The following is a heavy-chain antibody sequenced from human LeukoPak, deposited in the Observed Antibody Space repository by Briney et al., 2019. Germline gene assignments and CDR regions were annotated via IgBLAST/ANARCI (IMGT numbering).Heavy chain of an antibody. CDR2: IYYSGST. V-gene: IGHV4-59*01. Sequence: SETLSLTCTVSGGSISSYYWSWIRQPPGKGLEWIGYIYYSGSTNYNPSLNSRVTISVDTSKNQFSLKLSSVTAADTAVYYCARQGRAYGDYRWFPFDYWGQGTLVTVSS. CDR1: GGSISSYY. D-gene: IGHD4-17*01. J-gene: IGHJ4*02. CDR3: ARQGRAYGDYRWFPFDY.